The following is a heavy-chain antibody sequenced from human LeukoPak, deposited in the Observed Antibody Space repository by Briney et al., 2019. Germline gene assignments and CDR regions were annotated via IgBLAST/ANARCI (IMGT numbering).Heavy chain of an antibody. Sequence: SETLSLTCTVSGGSISSYYWSWIRQPAGKGLEWIGRIYTSGSTNYNPSLKSRVTISVDTSKNQFSLKLSSVTAADTAVYYCAILYGSGSLGAFDIWGQGTMVTVSS. CDR1: GGSISSYY. D-gene: IGHD3-10*01. V-gene: IGHV4-4*07. CDR3: AILYGSGSLGAFDI. J-gene: IGHJ3*02. CDR2: IYTSGST.